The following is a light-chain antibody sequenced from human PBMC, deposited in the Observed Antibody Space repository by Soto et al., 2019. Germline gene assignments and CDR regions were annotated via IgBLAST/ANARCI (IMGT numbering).Light chain of an antibody. CDR2: GAS. CDR3: QQRSNWPRT. Sequence: EIVMTQSPATLSVSPGERATLSCRAGQSISNNLAWYQQKPGQAPRLLIYGASTRATGIPARFTGSGSGTDFTLTISSLEPEDFAVYYCQQRSNWPRTFGPGTKVDIK. CDR1: QSISNN. V-gene: IGKV3-15*01. J-gene: IGKJ1*01.